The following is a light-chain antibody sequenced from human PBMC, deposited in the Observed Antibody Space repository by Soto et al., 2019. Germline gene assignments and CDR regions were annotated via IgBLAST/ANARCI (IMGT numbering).Light chain of an antibody. V-gene: IGKV3-20*01. CDR1: PSVSSSY. CDR3: QQYGSSGT. J-gene: IGKJ1*01. Sequence: EIVLTQSPGTLSLSPGERATLSCRASPSVSSSYLAWYKQKPGQAPRLLIYGASSRATGIPDRFSGSGSGTDFTLTIRRLEPEDFAVYYCQQYGSSGTFGQGTKVDIK. CDR2: GAS.